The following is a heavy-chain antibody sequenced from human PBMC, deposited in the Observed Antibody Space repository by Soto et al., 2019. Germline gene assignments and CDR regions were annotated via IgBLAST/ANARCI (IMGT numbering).Heavy chain of an antibody. J-gene: IGHJ4*02. Sequence: EVQLLESGGGLVQPGGSLRLSCAASGFTFSSYAMSWVRQAPGKGLEWVSAISGSGISTNYADSVKGRFTISRDNSKNTLYLQMNSLRAEDTAVYYCAKSGGYNYGYQETDYWGQGTLVTVSS. CDR3: AKSGGYNYGYQETDY. CDR2: ISGSGIST. V-gene: IGHV3-23*01. D-gene: IGHD5-18*01. CDR1: GFTFSSYA.